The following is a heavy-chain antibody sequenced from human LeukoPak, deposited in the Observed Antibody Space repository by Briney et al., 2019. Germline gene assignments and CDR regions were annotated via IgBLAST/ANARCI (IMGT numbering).Heavy chain of an antibody. J-gene: IGHJ4*02. Sequence: TLSLTCTVSGGSTSGYFWTWFRQPPGKGLEWIGYIYYSGSTNYNPSLKSRVSLSVDTSKNQFSLKLTSVTAADTAVYYCARDRGIVVGATGGFGYWGQGTLVTVSS. D-gene: IGHD1-26*01. V-gene: IGHV4-59*12. CDR3: ARDRGIVVGATGGFGY. CDR2: IYYSGST. CDR1: GGSTSGYF.